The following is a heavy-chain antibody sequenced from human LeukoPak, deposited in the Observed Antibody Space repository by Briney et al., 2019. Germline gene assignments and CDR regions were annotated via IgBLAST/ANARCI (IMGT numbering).Heavy chain of an antibody. V-gene: IGHV1-2*02. J-gene: IGHJ6*03. CDR3: ARDRGGSFYYYYMDV. D-gene: IGHD6-25*01. CDR2: INPNSGGT. CDR1: GGTFSSYA. Sequence: GASVKVSCKASGGTFSSYAISWVRQAPGQGLEWMGWINPNSGGTNYAQKFQGRVTMTRDTSISTAYMELSRLRSDDTAVYYCARDRGGSFYYYYMDVWGKGTTVTVSS.